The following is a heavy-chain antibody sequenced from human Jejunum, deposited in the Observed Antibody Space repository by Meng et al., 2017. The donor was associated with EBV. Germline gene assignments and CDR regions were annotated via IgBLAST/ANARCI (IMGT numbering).Heavy chain of an antibody. CDR3: SRDLVGSADD. CDR2: INEDGRIT. CDR1: GFTFSSYW. J-gene: IGHJ4*02. D-gene: IGHD6-25*01. Sequence: EVRLVESGRALVKPGGSLRLSCAASGFTFSSYWMHWVRQAPGKGLVWVSRINEDGRITTYADSVKGRFTISRDNTKNTLYLQMNSLRAEDTAVYFCSRDLVGSADDWGQGTLVTVSS. V-gene: IGHV3-74*01.